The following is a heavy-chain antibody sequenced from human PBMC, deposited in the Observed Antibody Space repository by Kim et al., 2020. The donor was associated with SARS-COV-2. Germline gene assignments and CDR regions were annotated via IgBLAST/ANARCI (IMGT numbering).Heavy chain of an antibody. J-gene: IGHJ4*02. Sequence: PSLKSRVTISVDTSKNQFSLKLSSVTAADTAVYYCAADGRLWFGEPYFDYWGQGTLVTVSS. V-gene: IGHV4-39*01. D-gene: IGHD3-10*01. CDR3: AADGRLWFGEPYFDY.